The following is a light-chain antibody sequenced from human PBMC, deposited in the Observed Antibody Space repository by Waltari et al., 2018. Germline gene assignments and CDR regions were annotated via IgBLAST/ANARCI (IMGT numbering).Light chain of an antibody. Sequence: DIVMTQTPLSLPFTPGEPASISCRSSQSLLHSNGNTYLHWYLQKPGQSPQLLIYGGSNRASGVPERFSGSGSGTEFTLKISKVEAEDVGVYYCVQAVAFPLTFGGGTKVEIK. J-gene: IGKJ4*01. V-gene: IGKV2-40*01. CDR1: QSLLHSNGNTY. CDR2: GGS. CDR3: VQAVAFPLT.